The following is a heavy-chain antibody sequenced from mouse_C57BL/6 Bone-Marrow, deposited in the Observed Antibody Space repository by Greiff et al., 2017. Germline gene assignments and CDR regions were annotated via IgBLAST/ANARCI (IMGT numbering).Heavy chain of an antibody. D-gene: IGHD1-1*01. CDR2: IYPGGGDT. Sequence: QVQLQQSGPELVKPGASVKISCKASGYAFSSSWMNWVKQRPGKGLEWIGRIYPGGGDTNYNGTFKGKATLTADNSSSTAYMQLSRLTSEYSAVYFCARSDYGSRYGYFDYWGQGTTLTVSS. V-gene: IGHV1-82*01. CDR3: ARSDYGSRYGYFDY. J-gene: IGHJ2*01. CDR1: GYAFSSSW.